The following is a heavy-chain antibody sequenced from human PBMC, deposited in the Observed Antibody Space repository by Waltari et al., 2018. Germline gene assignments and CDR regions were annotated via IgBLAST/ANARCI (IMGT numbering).Heavy chain of an antibody. D-gene: IGHD4-17*01. CDR2: IIPFLPSV. J-gene: IGHJ4*02. Sequence: QVQLVQSGGEVKKPGSSVKVSCKTSGGTFRNYPINWVRQAPGQGLEWMGGIIPFLPSVDYAPKVHDRVTITADESTSTAFMELSRLRYADTAIYYCARGGHDYIDYILDSFGSSFDSWGQGTLVTVSS. CDR1: GGTFRNYP. V-gene: IGHV1-69*11. CDR3: ARGGHDYIDYILDSFGSSFDS.